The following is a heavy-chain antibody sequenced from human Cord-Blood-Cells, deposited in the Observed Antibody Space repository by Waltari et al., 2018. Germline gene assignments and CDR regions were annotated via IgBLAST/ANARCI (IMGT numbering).Heavy chain of an antibody. Sequence: QVQLQQWGAGLLKPSETLSLTCAVYGGSFSGYYWSWIRQLPGKGLEWIGEINHSGRTNYNPSLKSRVTISVDTSKNQFSLKLSSVTAADTAVYYCARGWGIGSSWYWGAEYFQHWGQGTLVTVSS. D-gene: IGHD6-13*01. V-gene: IGHV4-34*01. CDR2: INHSGRT. J-gene: IGHJ1*01. CDR1: GGSFSGYY. CDR3: ARGWGIGSSWYWGAEYFQH.